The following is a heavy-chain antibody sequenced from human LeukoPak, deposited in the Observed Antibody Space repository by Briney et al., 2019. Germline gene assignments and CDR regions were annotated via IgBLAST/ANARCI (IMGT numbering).Heavy chain of an antibody. V-gene: IGHV3-21*01. J-gene: IGHJ4*02. CDR3: ARGKGYGPGICFDY. D-gene: IGHD5-18*01. Sequence: GGSLRLSCAASGFTFSSYSMNWVRQAPGKGLEWVLSISSSSSYIYYADSLKGRVTISRDNAKNSLYLQMNSLRAEDTAVYYCARGKGYGPGICFDYWGQGTLVTVSS. CDR2: ISSSSSYI. CDR1: GFTFSSYS.